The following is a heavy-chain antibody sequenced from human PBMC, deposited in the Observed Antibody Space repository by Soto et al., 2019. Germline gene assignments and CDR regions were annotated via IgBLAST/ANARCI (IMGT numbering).Heavy chain of an antibody. CDR2: ISAYNGNT. D-gene: IGHD2-2*02. CDR3: ARGVGVVPAAIACYMDV. Sequence: GAPAKVSCKASGYTFTSYAISWAQQAPGQGLEWMGWISAYNGNTNYAQKLQGRVTMTTDTSTSTAYMELRSLRSDDTAVYYCARGVGVVPAAIACYMDVWGKGTTVTVSS. CDR1: GYTFTSYA. V-gene: IGHV1-18*01. J-gene: IGHJ6*03.